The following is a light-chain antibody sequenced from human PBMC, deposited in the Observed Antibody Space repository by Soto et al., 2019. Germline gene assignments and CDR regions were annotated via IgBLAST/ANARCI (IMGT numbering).Light chain of an antibody. CDR2: DAS. CDR1: ERVASNY. V-gene: IGKV3-20*01. CDR3: QQCGSSPWT. J-gene: IGKJ1*01. Sequence: EVVLTQSPGTLSLSAGERATLFCRASERVASNYLAWYQQKPGQAPRLLIYDASNRVTGIPDRFSGGGSGTDFTLTICRLEPEDFAVYYCQQCGSSPWTFGQGSKVDIK.